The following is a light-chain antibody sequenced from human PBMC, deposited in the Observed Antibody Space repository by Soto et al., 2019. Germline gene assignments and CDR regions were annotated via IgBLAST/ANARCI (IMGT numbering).Light chain of an antibody. CDR1: SSDVGGYNY. V-gene: IGLV2-14*01. Sequence: QAVVTQPASVSGSPGQSITISCTGTSSDVGGYNYVSWYQQHPGKAPKLMIYEVSNRPSGVSNRFSGSKSGNTASLTISGLQVEDEADYYCSSYTSSSTPYVFGTGTKLTVL. CDR2: EVS. J-gene: IGLJ1*01. CDR3: SSYTSSSTPYV.